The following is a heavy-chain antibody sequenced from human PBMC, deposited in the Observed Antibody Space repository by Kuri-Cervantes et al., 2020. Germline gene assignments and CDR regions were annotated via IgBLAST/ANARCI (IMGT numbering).Heavy chain of an antibody. CDR3: AKTARDGSSGWYNY. D-gene: IGHD6-19*01. CDR2: ISSNTI. CDR1: GFTFSTYE. J-gene: IGHJ4*02. Sequence: GGSLRLSCAASGFTFSTYEMNWVRQAPGKGLEWVSYISSNTIYYADSVKGRFTISRDNSKNTLYLQMNSLRAEDTAVYYCAKTARDGSSGWYNYWGQGTLVTVSS. V-gene: IGHV3-48*03.